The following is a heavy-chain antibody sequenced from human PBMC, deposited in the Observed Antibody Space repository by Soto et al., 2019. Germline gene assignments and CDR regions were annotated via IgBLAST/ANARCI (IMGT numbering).Heavy chain of an antibody. Sequence: SETLSLTCTVSGGSISYYYWSWIRQPAGKGLEWIGRIYTSGSTSYKPSLKSRVSMSVDTSKNQFSLKLSSVTAADTAVYYCARGQEMGDNWFDSWGQGTQVTVSS. CDR1: GGSISYYY. D-gene: IGHD3-16*01. CDR3: ARGQEMGDNWFDS. J-gene: IGHJ5*01. CDR2: IYTSGST. V-gene: IGHV4-4*07.